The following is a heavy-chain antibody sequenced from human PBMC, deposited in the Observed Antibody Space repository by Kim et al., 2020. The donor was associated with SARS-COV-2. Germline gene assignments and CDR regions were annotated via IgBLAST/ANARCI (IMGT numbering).Heavy chain of an antibody. Sequence: SVKVSCKASGGTFSSYAISWVRQAPGQGLEWMGGIIPIFGTANYAQKFQGRVTITADESTSTAYMELSSLRSEDTAVYYWAGLWFRELFPGYYYMDVWGKGTTVTVSS. CDR2: IIPIFGTA. CDR1: GGTFSSYA. CDR3: AGLWFRELFPGYYYMDV. D-gene: IGHD3-10*01. J-gene: IGHJ6*03. V-gene: IGHV1-69*13.